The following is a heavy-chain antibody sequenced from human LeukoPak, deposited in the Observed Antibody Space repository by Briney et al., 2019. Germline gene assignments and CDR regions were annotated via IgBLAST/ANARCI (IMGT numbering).Heavy chain of an antibody. D-gene: IGHD3-22*01. CDR1: GFTFSSYS. CDR2: ISGSSSTI. J-gene: IGHJ4*02. V-gene: IGHV3-48*01. CDR3: ARDLSYYDSSGPYYFDY. Sequence: PGGSLRLSCAASGFTFSSYSMNWVRQAPGKGLEWVSYISGSSSTIYYADSVKGRFTISRDNAKNSLYLQMNSLRAEDTAVYYCARDLSYYDSSGPYYFDYWGQGTLVTVSS.